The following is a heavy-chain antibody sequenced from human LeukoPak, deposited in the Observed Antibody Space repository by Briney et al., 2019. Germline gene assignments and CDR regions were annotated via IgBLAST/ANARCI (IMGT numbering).Heavy chain of an antibody. V-gene: IGHV3-20*04. CDR1: GFTFDDYG. D-gene: IGHD1-26*01. CDR3: ARELHSGSYYFDY. J-gene: IGHJ4*02. Sequence: RAGGSLRLSCAASGFTFDDYGMSWVRQAPGKGLEWFSGINWNGGSTGYADSVKGRFTISRDNAKNSLYLQMNSLRAEDTALYYCARELHSGSYYFDYWGQGTLVIVSS. CDR2: INWNGGST.